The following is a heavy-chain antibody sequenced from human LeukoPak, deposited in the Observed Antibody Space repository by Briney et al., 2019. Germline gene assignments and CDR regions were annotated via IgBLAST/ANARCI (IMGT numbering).Heavy chain of an antibody. D-gene: IGHD1-14*01. Sequence: PSETLSLTCTVSGGSMRNSYWSWIRQPAGKGLEWVGRIFTTGSTNYNPSLKSRVTMSIDTSKNQFSLKMTSVTAADTAVYYCARDGVPPTNLVARPFHPWGQGTLVIVSS. J-gene: IGHJ1*01. V-gene: IGHV4-4*07. CDR2: IFTTGST. CDR1: GGSMRNSY. CDR3: ARDGVPPTNLVARPFHP.